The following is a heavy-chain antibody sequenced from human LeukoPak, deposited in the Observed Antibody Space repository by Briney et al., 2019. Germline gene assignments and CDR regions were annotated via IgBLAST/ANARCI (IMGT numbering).Heavy chain of an antibody. CDR2: INPSGGST. V-gene: IGHV1-46*01. J-gene: IGHJ4*02. D-gene: IGHD1-7*01. Sequence: GESLKISCKGSGYSFTSYWIGWVRQAPGQGLEWMGIINPSGGSTSYAQKFQGRVTMTRDMSTSTVYMELSSLRSEDTAVYYCARDRWNYGNYFDYWGQGTLVTVSS. CDR3: ARDRWNYGNYFDY. CDR1: GYSFTSYW.